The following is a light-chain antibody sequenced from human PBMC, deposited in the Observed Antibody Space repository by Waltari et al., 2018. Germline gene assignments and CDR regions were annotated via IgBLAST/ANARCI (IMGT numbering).Light chain of an antibody. CDR3: QEYNNFWT. CDR1: QNVNHW. CDR2: KAS. Sequence: DIQMTQSPSLLSASVGDTVTINCRASQNVNHWLAWFQQKPGTVPKLLIYKASILQTGVPSRFSGSGSGTDFTLTISDLQPDDLATYFCQEYNNFWTFGQGTKVEI. J-gene: IGKJ1*01. V-gene: IGKV1-5*03.